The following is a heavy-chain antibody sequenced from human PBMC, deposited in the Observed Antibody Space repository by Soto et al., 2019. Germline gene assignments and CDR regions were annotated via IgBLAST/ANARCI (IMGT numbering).Heavy chain of an antibody. CDR3: AREIWEHSMATRVSYYGMDV. J-gene: IGHJ6*02. D-gene: IGHD1-26*01. CDR1: GFTFSSYW. V-gene: IGHV3-7*03. Sequence: GGSLRLSCAASGFTFSSYWMSWVRQAPGKGLEWVANIKQDGSEKYYVDSVKGRFTISRDNAKNSLYLQMNSLRAEDTAVYYCAREIWEHSMATRVSYYGMDVWGQGTTVTVSS. CDR2: IKQDGSEK.